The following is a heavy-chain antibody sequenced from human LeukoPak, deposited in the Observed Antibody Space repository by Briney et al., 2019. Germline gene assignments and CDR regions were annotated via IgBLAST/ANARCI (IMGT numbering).Heavy chain of an antibody. CDR3: ASSVKVDTAMGDAFDI. D-gene: IGHD5-18*01. CDR1: GGTFSSYA. V-gene: IGHV1-69*01. CDR2: IIPIFGTA. J-gene: IGHJ3*02. Sequence: SVKVSCKASGGTFSSYAISWVRQAPGQGLEWMGGIIPIFGTANYAQKFQGRVTITADESTSTAYVELSSLRSEDTAVYYCASSVKVDTAMGDAFDIWGRGTMVTVSS.